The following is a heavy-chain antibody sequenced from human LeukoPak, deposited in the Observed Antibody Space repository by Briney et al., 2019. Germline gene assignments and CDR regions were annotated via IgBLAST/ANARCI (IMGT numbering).Heavy chain of an antibody. V-gene: IGHV6-1*01. J-gene: IGHJ6*02. D-gene: IGHD3-10*01. CDR2: TYYRSKWYY. CDR3: ARVKILWFGELPYYYYGMDV. CDR1: GDSLSSNSAA. Sequence: QTLSLTGAISGDSLSSNSAAWNWIRQSPSRGLEWLGRTYYRSKWYYDYTVSVKSRIIINPDTSKNQFSLQLNSVTPEDTAVYYCARVKILWFGELPYYYYGMDVWGQGTTVTVSS.